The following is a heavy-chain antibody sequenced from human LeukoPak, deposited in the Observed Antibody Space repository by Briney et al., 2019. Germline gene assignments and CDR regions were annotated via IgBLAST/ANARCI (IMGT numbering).Heavy chain of an antibody. J-gene: IGHJ4*02. Sequence: GGSLRLSCAASGFTFSSYWMSWVRQAPGKGMEWVANIKQDGSEKSYVDSVKGRFTISRDNAENALYLQMNSLRAEDTAVYYCARIVTGRVNWGQGTLVTVAS. CDR3: ARIVTGRVN. CDR2: IKQDGSEK. CDR1: GFTFSSYW. D-gene: IGHD3-10*01. V-gene: IGHV3-7*01.